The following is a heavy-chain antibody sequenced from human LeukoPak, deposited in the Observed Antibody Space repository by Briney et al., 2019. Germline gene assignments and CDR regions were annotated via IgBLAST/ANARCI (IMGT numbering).Heavy chain of an antibody. V-gene: IGHV4-34*01. CDR2: INHSGST. J-gene: IGHJ5*02. CDR3: ARRRAIVGASNWFDP. CDR1: GGSFSGYY. Sequence: PSETLSLTCAVYGGSFSGYYWSWIRQPPGKGLEWIGEINHSGSTNYNPSLKSRVTISVDTSKNQFSLKLSSVTAADTAVYYCARRRAIVGASNWFDPWGQGTLVTVSS. D-gene: IGHD1-26*01.